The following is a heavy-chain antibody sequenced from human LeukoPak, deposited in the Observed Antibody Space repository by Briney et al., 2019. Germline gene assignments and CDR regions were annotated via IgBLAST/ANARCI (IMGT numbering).Heavy chain of an antibody. CDR1: GFTFSDYY. Sequence: PGGSLRLSCAASGFTFSDYYMSWIRQAPGKGLECISYISSSGSITHYADSVKGRFTISRDNAKNSLYLQMNSLRDEDTAVYYCARLPPGRWLRYWYSDLWGRGTLVTVSS. CDR3: ARLPPGRWLRYWYSDL. V-gene: IGHV3-11*01. J-gene: IGHJ2*01. CDR2: ISSSGSIT. D-gene: IGHD5-24*01.